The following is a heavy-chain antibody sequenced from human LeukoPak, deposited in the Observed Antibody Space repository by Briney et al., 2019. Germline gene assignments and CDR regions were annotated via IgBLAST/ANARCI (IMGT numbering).Heavy chain of an antibody. CDR2: IYYSGST. Sequence: PSETLSLTCSVSGDSISSYYWSWIRQPPGKGLEWIGYIYYSGSTKYNPSLKSRVTISIDTPKNQFSLNLTSVTAADTAVYYCAASREDFWSGYYTTLDYWGQGTLVTVSS. D-gene: IGHD3-3*01. J-gene: IGHJ4*02. CDR3: AASREDFWSGYYTTLDY. V-gene: IGHV4-59*01. CDR1: GDSISSYY.